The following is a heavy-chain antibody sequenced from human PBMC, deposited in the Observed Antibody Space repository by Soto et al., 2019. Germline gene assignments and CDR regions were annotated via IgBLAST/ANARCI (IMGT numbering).Heavy chain of an antibody. D-gene: IGHD2-15*01. CDR2: IYYSGST. V-gene: IGHV4-31*03. CDR3: ARDWPYCSGGSCYGGYYYYGMDV. Sequence: SETLSLTCTVSGGSISSGGYYWSWIRQHPGKGLEWIGYIYYSGSTYYNPSLKSRVTISVDTSKNQFSLKLSSVTAADTAVYYCARDWPYCSGGSCYGGYYYYGMDVWGQGTTVTVSS. J-gene: IGHJ6*02. CDR1: GGSISSGGYY.